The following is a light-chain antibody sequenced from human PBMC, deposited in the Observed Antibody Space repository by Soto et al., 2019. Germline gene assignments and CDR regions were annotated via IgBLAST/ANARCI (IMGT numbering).Light chain of an antibody. V-gene: IGKV3D-15*01. CDR1: QSVSSK. CDR3: QQYNNSPPIT. Sequence: ETVMTQSPATLSVSPGERVTLSCRASQSVSSKVAWYQQKPGQGPRLLIYGASTKASGISARFSGSGSGTEFTLTISSLQSEDSAVYYCQQYNNSPPITFGHGTRLEI. CDR2: GAS. J-gene: IGKJ5*01.